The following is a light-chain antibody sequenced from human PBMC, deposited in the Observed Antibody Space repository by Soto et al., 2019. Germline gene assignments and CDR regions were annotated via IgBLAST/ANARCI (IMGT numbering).Light chain of an antibody. CDR3: QHRSNWPPYT. Sequence: EIVLTQSPATLSLSPGERATLSCRASQSVSTYLAWYQQKPGQAPRLLIYDASNRAPGIPARFSGSGSGTDFTRTISSLEPEDFAVYYCQHRSNWPPYTFGGGTKVEIK. J-gene: IGKJ4*01. CDR2: DAS. CDR1: QSVSTY. V-gene: IGKV3-11*01.